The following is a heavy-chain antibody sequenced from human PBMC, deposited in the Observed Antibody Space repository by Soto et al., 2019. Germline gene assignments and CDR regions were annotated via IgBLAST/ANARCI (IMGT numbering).Heavy chain of an antibody. D-gene: IGHD5-18*01. V-gene: IGHV4-30-2*06. J-gene: IGHJ4*02. CDR1: GGSISSGGYS. Sequence: QLHLQESGSGLLKSSETLSLTCGVSGGSISSGGYSWSWIRQSPGKGLEWIGYIFHTGGTYYAPSLTGRVTMSVYLSKNDFSLRLHSVDAADTAVYYCATGKCSYGCNLHYFEFWGQGSLVNV. CDR3: ATGKCSYGCNLHYFEF. CDR2: IFHTGGT.